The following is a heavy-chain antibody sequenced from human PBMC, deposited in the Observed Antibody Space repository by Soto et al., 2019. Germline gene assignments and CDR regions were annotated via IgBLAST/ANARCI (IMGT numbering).Heavy chain of an antibody. CDR1: GEPVSSGSYY. V-gene: IGHV4-31*03. J-gene: IGHJ4*02. CDR2: IYHTGST. D-gene: IGHD7-27*01. CDR3: VAKLGTTHYFDF. Sequence: QEKLQESGPGLVQHSQTLSLTCSVSGEPVSSGSYYWTWVRQHPVKGLEWIGYIYHTGSTYYNPSLLSRLIMSIDTSMNQFSLHLYSVTAADTAVYFCVAKLGTTHYFDFWGQGSLVAVSS.